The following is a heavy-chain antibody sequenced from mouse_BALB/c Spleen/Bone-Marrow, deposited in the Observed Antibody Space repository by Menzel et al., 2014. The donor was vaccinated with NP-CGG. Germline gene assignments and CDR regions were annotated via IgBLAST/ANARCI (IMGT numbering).Heavy chain of an antibody. V-gene: IGHV5-9-2*01. CDR2: ISGGGSYT. Sequence: EVKLQESGGGLVKSGGSLKLSCAASGFSFNSYGMSWVRQTPEKRLEWVATISGGGSYTFYPDSVKGRFTISRGNAKNNLYLQLSSLRSEDTALYYCARHAYYDQTEVSFVYWGQGTLVTVSA. CDR1: GFSFNSYG. CDR3: ARHAYYDQTEVSFVY. D-gene: IGHD2-4*01. J-gene: IGHJ3*01.